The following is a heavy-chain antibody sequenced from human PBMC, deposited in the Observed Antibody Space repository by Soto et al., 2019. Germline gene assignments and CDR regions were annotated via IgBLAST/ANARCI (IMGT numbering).Heavy chain of an antibody. CDR2: IIHISGTA. CDR1: GGTFSSYA. J-gene: IGHJ6*02. D-gene: IGHD2-2*01. V-gene: IGHV1-69*01. CDR3: ARSQGSSTSLEIYYYYYYGMDV. Sequence: QVQLVQSGAEVKKPGSSVKVSCKASGGTFSSYAISCVRQAPGQGLEWMGGIIHISGTANYAQKFQGRVTINADESTSTAYMELSSLRSEDTAVYYCARSQGSSTSLEIYYYYYYGMDVWGQGTTVTVSS.